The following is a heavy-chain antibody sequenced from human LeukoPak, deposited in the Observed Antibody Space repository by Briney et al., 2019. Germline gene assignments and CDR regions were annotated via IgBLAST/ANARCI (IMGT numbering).Heavy chain of an antibody. V-gene: IGHV1-18*01. CDR3: ARDSRLLYGSGIKRGYYYYMDV. CDR2: ISAYNGNT. CDR1: GYTFTSYG. D-gene: IGHD3-10*01. J-gene: IGHJ6*03. Sequence: ASVKVSCKASGYTFTSYGINWVRQAPGQGLEWMGWISAYNGNTNYAQKLQGRVTMTTDTSTSTAYMELRSLRSDDTAVYYCARDSRLLYGSGIKRGYYYYMDVWGKGTTVTVSS.